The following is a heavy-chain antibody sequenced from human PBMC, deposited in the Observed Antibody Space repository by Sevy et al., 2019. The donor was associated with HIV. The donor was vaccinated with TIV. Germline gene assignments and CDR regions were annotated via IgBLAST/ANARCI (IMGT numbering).Heavy chain of an antibody. CDR3: ARGASGGYYYYGMDV. CDR2: INYNGST. Sequence: SETLSLTCAVYGGSFSGYYWSWIRQPPGKGLEWIGEINYNGSTNYNPSLKSRVTISVDTSKNQFSLKLSSVTAADTAVYYCARGASGGYYYYGMDVWGQGTTVTVSS. J-gene: IGHJ6*02. D-gene: IGHD3-10*01. V-gene: IGHV4-34*01. CDR1: GGSFSGYY.